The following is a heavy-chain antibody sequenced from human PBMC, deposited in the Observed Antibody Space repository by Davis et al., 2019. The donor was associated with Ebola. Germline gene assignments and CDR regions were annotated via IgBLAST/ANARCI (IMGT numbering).Heavy chain of an antibody. CDR2: ISWNSGSI. Sequence: SLKISCAASGFTFDDYAMHWVRQAPGKGLEWVSGISWNSGSIGYADSVKGRFTISRDNAKNSLYLQMNSLRAEDTALYYCAKDIENYYGSGSYGLNYYYGMDVWGQGTTVTVSS. CDR3: AKDIENYYGSGSYGLNYYYGMDV. CDR1: GFTFDDYA. D-gene: IGHD3-10*01. J-gene: IGHJ6*02. V-gene: IGHV3-9*01.